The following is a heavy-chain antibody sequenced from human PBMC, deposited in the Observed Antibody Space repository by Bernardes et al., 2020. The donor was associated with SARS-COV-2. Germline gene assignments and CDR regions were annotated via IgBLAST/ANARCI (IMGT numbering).Heavy chain of an antibody. CDR1: GYILTTYG. V-gene: IGHV1-18*01. CDR2: VRTSNGET. CDR3: ARSSPMRERFEAFDV. J-gene: IGHJ3*01. Sequence: ASVNVSCKASGYILTTYGISWVRQAPGQGLEWRGWVRTSNGETNYAEKFQGRVTMNIDSSTSTAYMDLRSLRSDDTAVYYCARSSPMRERFEAFDVWGPGTTVIVSS. D-gene: IGHD1-1*01.